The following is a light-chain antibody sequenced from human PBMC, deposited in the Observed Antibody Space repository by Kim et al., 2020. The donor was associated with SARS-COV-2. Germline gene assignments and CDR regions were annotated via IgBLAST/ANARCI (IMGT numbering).Light chain of an antibody. Sequence: LSPGERATLSCRASQSVSRYLAWYQHKPGQPPRLLIYGASQRATGVPARFSGSGSERDFTLTINTLEPEDFAVYYCQQRRHWPAVSFGPGTKLDI. V-gene: IGKV3-11*02. J-gene: IGKJ3*01. CDR3: QQRRHWPAVS. CDR1: QSVSRY. CDR2: GAS.